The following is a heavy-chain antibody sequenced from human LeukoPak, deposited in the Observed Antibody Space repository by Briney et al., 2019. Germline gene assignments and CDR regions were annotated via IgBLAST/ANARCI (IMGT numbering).Heavy chain of an antibody. D-gene: IGHD6-19*01. CDR3: ARHLEYSSGWYLGLDY. Sequence: PSETLSLTCAVYGGSFSGYYWSWIRQPPGKGLEWIGEINHSGSTNYNPSLKSRVTISVDTSKNQFSLKLSSVTAADTAVYYCARHLEYSSGWYLGLDYWGQGTLVTVSS. CDR2: INHSGST. J-gene: IGHJ4*02. V-gene: IGHV4-34*01. CDR1: GGSFSGYY.